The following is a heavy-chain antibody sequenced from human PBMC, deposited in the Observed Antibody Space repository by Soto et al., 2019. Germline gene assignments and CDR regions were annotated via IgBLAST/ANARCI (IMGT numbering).Heavy chain of an antibody. CDR3: AKGEMATIRNSFDP. CDR2: LSRSGGAT. D-gene: IGHD5-12*01. J-gene: IGHJ5*02. CDR1: AFSLTSCS. Sequence: GGSLRLSCVTSAFSLTSCSMSWVRQTPGKGLEWVSALSRSGGATYYADSVKGRFTISRDTSTNTLYLQMSNLRAEDTAIYYCAKGEMATIRNSFDPWGQGTLVTAPQ. V-gene: IGHV3-23*01.